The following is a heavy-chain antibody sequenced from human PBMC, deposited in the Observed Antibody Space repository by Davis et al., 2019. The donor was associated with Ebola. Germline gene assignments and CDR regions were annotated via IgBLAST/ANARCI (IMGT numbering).Heavy chain of an antibody. CDR3: AKENRLYYDILTGSYGMDV. Sequence: GESLKISCAASGFTFSSYAMHWVRQAPGKGLEWVAVISYDGSNKYYADSVKGRFTISRDNSKNTLYLQMNSLRAEDTAVYYCAKENRLYYDILTGSYGMDVWGKGTTVTVSS. CDR1: GFTFSSYA. V-gene: IGHV3-30-3*01. J-gene: IGHJ6*04. CDR2: ISYDGSNK. D-gene: IGHD3-9*01.